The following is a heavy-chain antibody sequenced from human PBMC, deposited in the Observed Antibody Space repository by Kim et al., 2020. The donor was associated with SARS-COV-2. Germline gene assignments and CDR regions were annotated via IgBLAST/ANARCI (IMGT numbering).Heavy chain of an antibody. Sequence: GGSLRLSCAASGFTFSTYSMNWVRQAPGKGLEWVSYISGSSRAIYYADSLKGRITISRDNAKNSLDLQMNSLRAEDTAVYYCARGDYSSGSDYGMDVWGQGTTVTVSS. CDR1: GFTFSTYS. V-gene: IGHV3-48*04. J-gene: IGHJ6*02. D-gene: IGHD6-19*01. CDR2: ISGSSRAI. CDR3: ARGDYSSGSDYGMDV.